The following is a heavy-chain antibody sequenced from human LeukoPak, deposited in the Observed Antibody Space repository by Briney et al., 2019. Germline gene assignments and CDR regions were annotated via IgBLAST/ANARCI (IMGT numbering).Heavy chain of an antibody. D-gene: IGHD6-13*01. CDR2: ISYDGSNK. CDR3: AKDPDGIAAAGTVGDYFDY. CDR1: GFTFSSYG. Sequence: GGSLRLSCAASGFTFSSYGMHWVRQAPGKGLEWVAVISYDGSNKCYADSVKGRFTISRDNSKNTLYLQMNSLRAEDTAVYYCAKDPDGIAAAGTVGDYFDYWGQGTLVTVSS. J-gene: IGHJ4*02. V-gene: IGHV3-30*18.